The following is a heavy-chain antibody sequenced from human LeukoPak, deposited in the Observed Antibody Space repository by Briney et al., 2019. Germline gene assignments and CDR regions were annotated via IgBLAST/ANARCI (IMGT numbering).Heavy chain of an antibody. CDR2: IIPIFGTA. D-gene: IGHD2-21*02. CDR1: GGTFSSYA. CDR3: ARELISGDWTWDI. J-gene: IGHJ3*02. V-gene: IGHV1-69*05. Sequence: SVKVSCKASGGTFSSYAISWVRQAPGQGLEWMGGIIPIFGTANYAQKFQGRVTITTDESTSTAYMELSSLRSEDTAVYYCARELISGDWTWDIWGQGTMVTVSS.